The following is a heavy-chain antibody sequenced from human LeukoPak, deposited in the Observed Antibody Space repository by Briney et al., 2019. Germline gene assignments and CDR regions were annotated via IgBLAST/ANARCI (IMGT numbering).Heavy chain of an antibody. J-gene: IGHJ4*02. CDR1: GFTFSSYA. D-gene: IGHD3-22*01. CDR3: AKDSRHNYYDSSAPDY. Sequence: GGSLRLSCAASGFTFSSYAMSWVRQAPGKGLEWVSAISGSGGSTYYADSVKGRFTISRDNSKNTLYLQMNSLRAEDTAVYYCAKDSRHNYYDSSAPDYWGQGTLVTVSS. V-gene: IGHV3-23*01. CDR2: ISGSGGST.